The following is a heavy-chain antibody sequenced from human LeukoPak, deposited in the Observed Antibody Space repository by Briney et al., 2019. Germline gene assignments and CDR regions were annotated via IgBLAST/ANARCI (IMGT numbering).Heavy chain of an antibody. CDR1: GSSISSGFY. CDR3: ARDSSEYQLPTGGFLTY. Sequence: SETLSLTCIVSGSSISSGFYWGWIRQPPGKGLEWIGTINHSGSTFYTPSLKSRVAISVDTSKNQFSLKLSSVIAADMAVYFCARDSSEYQLPTGGFLTYWGQGALVTVSS. CDR2: INHSGST. D-gene: IGHD2-2*01. V-gene: IGHV4-38-2*02. J-gene: IGHJ4*02.